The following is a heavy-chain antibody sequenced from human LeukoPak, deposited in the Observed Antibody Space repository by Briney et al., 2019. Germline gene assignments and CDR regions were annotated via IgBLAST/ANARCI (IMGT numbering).Heavy chain of an antibody. CDR3: ARASPGIAAAGPIDY. J-gene: IGHJ4*02. Sequence: GGSLRLSCAASGFTFSDYYMSWIRQAPVKGLEWVSYISSSGSTIYYADSVKGRFTISRDNAKNSLYLQMNSLRAEDTAVYYCARASPGIAAAGPIDYWGQGTLVTVSS. D-gene: IGHD6-13*01. V-gene: IGHV3-11*01. CDR2: ISSSGSTI. CDR1: GFTFSDYY.